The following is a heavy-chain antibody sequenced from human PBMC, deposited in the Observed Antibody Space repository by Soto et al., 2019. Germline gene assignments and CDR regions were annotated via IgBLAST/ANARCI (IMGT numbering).Heavy chain of an antibody. CDR1: GDSISTYY. J-gene: IGHJ4*02. CDR2: IHDSGSS. CDR3: ARTGCSGGSCPFDY. V-gene: IGHV4-59*01. Sequence: QVQLQESGPGLVKPSETLSLTCTVSGDSISTYYWTWIRQAAGKGLEWVGYIHDSGSSKSNPSLKSRATISVDTSKIQFSLKLTSVTATDTAVYYCARTGCSGGSCPFDYWGQGTQVTVSS. D-gene: IGHD2-15*01.